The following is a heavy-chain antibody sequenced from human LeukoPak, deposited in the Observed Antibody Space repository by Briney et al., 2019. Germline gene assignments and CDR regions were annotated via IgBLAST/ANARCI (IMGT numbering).Heavy chain of an antibody. J-gene: IGHJ3*02. V-gene: IGHV3-53*01. CDR3: AREGCSGASWDCNAFDI. CDR2: IYSGGST. CDR1: GFTVSSNY. D-gene: IGHD2-15*01. Sequence: GGSLRLSCAASGFTVSSNYMSWVRQAPGKGLEWVSVIYSGGSTYYADSVKGRFTISRDNSKNTLCLQMNSLRAEDTAVYYCAREGCSGASWDCNAFDIWGQGTMVTVSS.